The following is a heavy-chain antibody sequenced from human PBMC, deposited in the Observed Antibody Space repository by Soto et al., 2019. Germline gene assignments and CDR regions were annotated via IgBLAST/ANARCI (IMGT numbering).Heavy chain of an antibody. CDR1: GGSISSINW. Sequence: ASETLSLTCAVSGGSISSINWWTWVRQPPGKGLDWIGEIYQTGSTNYNPSLESRVTISIDKSKNQFSLKLRSVTAADTAVYYCARVSSSSAFGMDVWGQGTTVTSP. J-gene: IGHJ6*02. D-gene: IGHD6-6*01. CDR2: IYQTGST. V-gene: IGHV4-4*02. CDR3: ARVSSSSAFGMDV.